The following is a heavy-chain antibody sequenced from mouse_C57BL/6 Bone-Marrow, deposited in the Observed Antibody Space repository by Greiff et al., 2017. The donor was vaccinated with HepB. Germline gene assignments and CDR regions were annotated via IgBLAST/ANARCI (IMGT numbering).Heavy chain of an antibody. CDR3: ERDYYGSSYLPYYCDD. J-gene: IGHJ2*01. Sequence: VQLQQSGPELVKPGASVKISCKASGYTFTDYYIHWVKQRPGQGLEWIGWIYPGSGNTKYNEKFKGKATLTVDTSSSTAYMQLSSLTSEDSAVYFCERDYYGSSYLPYYCDDWGKGTTLTVSS. CDR1: GYTFTDYY. V-gene: IGHV1-84*01. D-gene: IGHD1-1*01. CDR2: IYPGSGNT.